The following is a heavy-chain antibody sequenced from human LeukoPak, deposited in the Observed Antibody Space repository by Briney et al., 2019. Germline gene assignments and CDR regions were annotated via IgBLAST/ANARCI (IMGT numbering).Heavy chain of an antibody. CDR3: GKTTVGYSSGQKPAWPVDY. Sequence: GGSLRLSCEASGFTFGSHAMYWVRQAPGKGLEWVAGIFGSGGSPHYADPVKDRFTISRDNSRNTVYLQINSLRAEDTAVYYCGKTTVGYSSGQKPAWPVDYWGQGTLVTVSS. CDR2: IFGSGGSP. D-gene: IGHD5-18*01. V-gene: IGHV3-23*01. J-gene: IGHJ4*02. CDR1: GFTFGSHA.